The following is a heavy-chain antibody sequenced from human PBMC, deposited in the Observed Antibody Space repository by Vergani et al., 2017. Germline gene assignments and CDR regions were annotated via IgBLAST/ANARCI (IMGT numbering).Heavy chain of an antibody. Sequence: QVQLQQWGAGLLKPSETLSLTCAVYGGSFSGYYWSWIRQPPGKGLEWSGEINHSGSTNYNPSLKSRVTISVDTSKNHFSLKLSSVTAADTAVYYCARGGRLSRNWYFDLWGRGTLVTVSS. CDR3: ARGGRLSRNWYFDL. CDR1: GGSFSGYY. J-gene: IGHJ2*01. D-gene: IGHD6-25*01. CDR2: INHSGST. V-gene: IGHV4-34*01.